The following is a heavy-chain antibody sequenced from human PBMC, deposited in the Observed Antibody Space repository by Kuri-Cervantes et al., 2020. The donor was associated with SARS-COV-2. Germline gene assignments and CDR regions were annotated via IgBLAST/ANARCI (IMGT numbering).Heavy chain of an antibody. CDR2: INSDGSST. CDR3: ARVLGGGYDMDV. D-gene: IGHD3-16*01. J-gene: IGHJ6*02. V-gene: IGHV3-74*03. CDR1: GFTFSSFW. Sequence: GGSLRLSCAASGFTFSSFWMHWVRQAPGKGLVWVSRINSDGSSTAYADSVKGRFTVSRDNAKNTLDLQMNSLRAEDTAVYYCARVLGGGYDMDVWGQGTTVTVSS.